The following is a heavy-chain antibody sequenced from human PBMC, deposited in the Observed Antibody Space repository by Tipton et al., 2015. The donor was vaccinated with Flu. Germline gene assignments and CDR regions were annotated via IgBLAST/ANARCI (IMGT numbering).Heavy chain of an antibody. CDR1: GDSISSRYY. V-gene: IGHV4-38-2*01. CDR3: ARRDFSNYVSEPKNWFDP. J-gene: IGHJ5*02. CDR2: IFHTGNT. D-gene: IGHD4-11*01. Sequence: TLSLTCAVSGDSISSRYYWGWIRQPPGRGLEWIGNIFHTGNTYYNSSLKGRVTISVDRSNNQFSLKLTSVTAADTAVYECARRDFSNYVSEPKNWFDPWGQGTLVTVSS.